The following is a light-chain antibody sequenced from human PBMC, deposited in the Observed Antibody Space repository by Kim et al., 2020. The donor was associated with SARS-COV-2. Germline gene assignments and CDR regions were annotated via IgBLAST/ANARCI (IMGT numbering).Light chain of an antibody. V-gene: IGKV3-20*01. CDR2: GAS. J-gene: IGKJ5*01. CDR3: LQYGSSPPIT. CDR1: QSVSSIF. Sequence: EIVLTQSPGTLSLSLGERATLSCRASQSVSSIFLAWYQQKPGQAPRLLIYGASSRATGIPDRFSGSGSGTDFTLTISRLEPEDFAVYYCLQYGSSPPITFGQGTRLEIK.